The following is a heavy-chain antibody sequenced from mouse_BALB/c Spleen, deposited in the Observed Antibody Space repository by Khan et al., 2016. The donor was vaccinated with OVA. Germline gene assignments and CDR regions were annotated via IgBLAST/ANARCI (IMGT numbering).Heavy chain of an antibody. J-gene: IGHJ2*01. D-gene: IGHD1-2*01. CDR1: GYSITSGYG. CDR3: ARTARIKY. Sequence: EVQLVESGPGLVKPSQSLSLTCTVTGYSITSGYGWTWIRQFPGNKLEWMGYISYSGSTNYNPSLKSRISITRDTSKNQFFLQLNSVTTEDTATYYWARTARIKYWGQGTTLTVSS. CDR2: ISYSGST. V-gene: IGHV3-2*02.